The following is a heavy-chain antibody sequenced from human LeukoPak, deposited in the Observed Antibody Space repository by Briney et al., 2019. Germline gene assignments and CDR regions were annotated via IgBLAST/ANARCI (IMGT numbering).Heavy chain of an antibody. D-gene: IGHD6-19*01. CDR3: AREDIAVAGIDY. CDR2: IYYSGST. V-gene: IGHV4-59*01. Sequence: SETLSLTCTVSGGSISSYYWSWIRQPPGKGLEWIGYIYYSGSTSYNPSLKSRVTISVDTSKNQFSLKLSSVTAADTAVYYCAREDIAVAGIDYWGQGTLVTVSS. J-gene: IGHJ4*02. CDR1: GGSISSYY.